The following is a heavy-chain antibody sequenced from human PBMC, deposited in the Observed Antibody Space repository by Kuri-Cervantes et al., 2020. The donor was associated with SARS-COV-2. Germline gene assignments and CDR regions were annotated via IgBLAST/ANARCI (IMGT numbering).Heavy chain of an antibody. V-gene: IGHV1-69*13. D-gene: IGHD6-13*01. CDR1: GGTFSSYA. J-gene: IGHJ3*02. CDR3: ARDLLGVLGIDAFDI. Sequence: SVKVSCKASGGTFSSYAISWVRQAPGQGLEWMGGIIPIFGTANYAQKFQGRVTITADESTSTAYMELSSLRSEDTAVYYCARDLLGVLGIDAFDIWGQGTMVTVSS. CDR2: IIPIFGTA.